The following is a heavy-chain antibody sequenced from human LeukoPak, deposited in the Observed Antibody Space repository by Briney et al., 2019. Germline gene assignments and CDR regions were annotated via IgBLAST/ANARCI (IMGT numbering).Heavy chain of an antibody. CDR3: ARSNVVVPSITKGYYYYAMDV. CDR1: GGSIYTYY. J-gene: IGHJ6*02. V-gene: IGHV4-59*08. Sequence: SETLSPTCTVSGGSIYTYYWSWIRQPPGKGLEWIGYIYYSGNTNYNPSLKSRVTISVDMSKNQFSLKLSSVTAADTAVYYCARSNVVVPSITKGYYYYAMDVWGQGTTVTVSS. D-gene: IGHD2-2*01. CDR2: IYYSGNT.